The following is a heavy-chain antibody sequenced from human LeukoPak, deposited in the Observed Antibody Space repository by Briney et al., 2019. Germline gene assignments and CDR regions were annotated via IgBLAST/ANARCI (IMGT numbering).Heavy chain of an antibody. D-gene: IGHD2-21*01. J-gene: IGHJ4*02. CDR3: ASNIPIDY. CDR2: ITSSSSYI. CDR1: GFTFSSYS. V-gene: IGHV3-21*01. Sequence: PGGSLRLSCAASGFTFSSYSMNWVRQAPGKGLEWVSSITSSSSYIYYADSVKGRFTISRDNAKNSLYLQMNSMRAEDTAVYYCASNIPIDYWGQGTLVTVSS.